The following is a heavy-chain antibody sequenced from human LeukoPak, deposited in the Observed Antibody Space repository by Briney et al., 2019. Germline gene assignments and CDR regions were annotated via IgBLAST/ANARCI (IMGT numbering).Heavy chain of an antibody. CDR3: ARFKYSSSWYALDY. J-gene: IGHJ4*02. CDR1: GYTFTGYY. Sequence: ASVKVSCKASGYTFTGYYVHWVRQAPGQGLEWMGWINPNSGGTNYAQKFQGRVTMTRDTSISTAYMELSRLRSDDTAVYYCARFKYSSSWYALDYWGQGTLVTVSS. CDR2: INPNSGGT. V-gene: IGHV1-2*02. D-gene: IGHD6-13*01.